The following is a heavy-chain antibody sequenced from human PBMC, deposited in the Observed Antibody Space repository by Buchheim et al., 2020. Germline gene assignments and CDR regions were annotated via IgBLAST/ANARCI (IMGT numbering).Heavy chain of an antibody. CDR1: GFTFSSYW. D-gene: IGHD5-18*01. V-gene: IGHV3-74*01. CDR3: AKDLDTAVVYYYYGMDV. J-gene: IGHJ6*02. Sequence: EVQLVESGGGLVQPGGSLRLSCAASGFTFSSYWMHWVRQAPGKGLVWVSRINSDGSSTSYADSVKGRFTISRDNSKNTLYLQMNSLRAEDTAVYYCAKDLDTAVVYYYYGMDVWGQGTT. CDR2: INSDGSST.